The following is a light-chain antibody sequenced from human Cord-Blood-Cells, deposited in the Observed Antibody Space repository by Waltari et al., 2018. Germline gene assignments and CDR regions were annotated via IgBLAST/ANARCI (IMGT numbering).Light chain of an antibody. CDR1: TSDVGGYNY. CDR2: EVS. CDR3: SSYAGSNNFVV. Sequence: SPLTQPPPASGSPGQPVPISCTGTTSDVGGYNYVPWYQQHPGKAPKLMIYEVSKRPSGVPDRFSGSKSGNTASLTVSGLQAEDEADYYCSSYAGSNNFVVFGGGTKLTVL. J-gene: IGLJ2*01. V-gene: IGLV2-8*01.